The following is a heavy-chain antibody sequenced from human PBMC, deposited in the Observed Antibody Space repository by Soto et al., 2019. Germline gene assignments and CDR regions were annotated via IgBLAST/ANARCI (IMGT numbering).Heavy chain of an antibody. CDR1: GSTFSSDA. J-gene: IGHJ4*02. CDR3: ASGAAAEVYYFDY. CDR2: IIPIFGTA. Sequence: GASVNCYPKASGSTFSSDAISWVRQAPGQVLDCMGGIIPIFGTANYAQKFQGRVTTTADESTSTAYMELSGLSSEETDVYYCASGAAAEVYYFDYWGQQNLVTVSS. D-gene: IGHD6-13*01. V-gene: IGHV1-69*13.